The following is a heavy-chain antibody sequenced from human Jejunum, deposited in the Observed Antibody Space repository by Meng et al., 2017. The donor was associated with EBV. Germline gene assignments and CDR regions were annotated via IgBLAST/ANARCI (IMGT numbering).Heavy chain of an antibody. Sequence: QVQLVQSGAEVKKNXXSVKVXCKASGYTFTEYAMHWLRQAPGQRLEWMGWFSTANDNTKYSQKFQGRVTITRDTSASTGYMELSSLRSEDTAVYYCARRNYGDYGDGFDYWGQGTLVTVSS. J-gene: IGHJ4*02. CDR3: ARRNYGDYGDGFDY. D-gene: IGHD4-17*01. CDR2: FSTANDNT. CDR1: GYTFTEYA. V-gene: IGHV1-3*04.